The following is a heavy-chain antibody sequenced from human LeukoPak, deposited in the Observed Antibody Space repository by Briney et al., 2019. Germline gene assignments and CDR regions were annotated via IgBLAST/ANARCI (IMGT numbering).Heavy chain of an antibody. Sequence: ASVKVSCKASGGTFSSYAISWVRQAPGQGLEWMGGIIPIFGTANYAQKFQGRDTITADESTSTAYMELSSLRSEDTAVYYCARDRPPTVTTDYYYGMDVWGQGTTVTVSS. CDR3: ARDRPPTVTTDYYYGMDV. CDR1: GGTFSSYA. CDR2: IIPIFGTA. V-gene: IGHV1-69*13. D-gene: IGHD4-11*01. J-gene: IGHJ6*02.